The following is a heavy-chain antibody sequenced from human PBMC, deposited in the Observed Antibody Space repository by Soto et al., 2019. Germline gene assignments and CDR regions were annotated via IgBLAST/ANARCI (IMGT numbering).Heavy chain of an antibody. V-gene: IGHV4-59*01. CDR1: GGSISSDY. CDR2: IYYSGST. Sequence: SETLSLTCTVSGGSISSDYWSWIRQPPGKGLEWIGYIYYSGSTNYNPSLKSRVTISVDTSKNQSSLKLSSVTAADTAVYYCARRVINSSGYYYDDSWGQGTLVTVSS. CDR3: ARRVINSSGYYYDDS. J-gene: IGHJ4*02. D-gene: IGHD3-22*01.